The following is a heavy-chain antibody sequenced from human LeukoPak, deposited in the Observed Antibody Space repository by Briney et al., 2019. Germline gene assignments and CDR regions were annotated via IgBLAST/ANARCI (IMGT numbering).Heavy chain of an antibody. Sequence: GGSLRLSCAASGFTVSSNYMSWVRQAPGKGLEWVSVIYSGGSTYYADSVKGRFTISRDNSKNTLYLQMNSLRAEDTAVYYCARARWDYCSGGSCYSPDVWGKGTTVTVSS. D-gene: IGHD2-15*01. V-gene: IGHV3-66*01. J-gene: IGHJ6*04. CDR1: GFTVSSNY. CDR2: IYSGGST. CDR3: ARARWDYCSGGSCYSPDV.